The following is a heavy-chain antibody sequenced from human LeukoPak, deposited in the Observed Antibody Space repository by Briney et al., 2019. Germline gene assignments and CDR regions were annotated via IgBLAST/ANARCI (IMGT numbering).Heavy chain of an antibody. CDR3: ARAGEMRYMDV. CDR1: GFTFSSYG. Sequence: GGSLRLSCAASGFTFSSYGMSWIRQAPGKGLEWVSHIKGNGATTYYADSVRGRFTISRDNAKNSLFLQMNSLRVDDTATYYCARAGEMRYMDVWGKGTAVAVS. D-gene: IGHD5-24*01. J-gene: IGHJ6*03. CDR2: IKGNGATT. V-gene: IGHV3-48*04.